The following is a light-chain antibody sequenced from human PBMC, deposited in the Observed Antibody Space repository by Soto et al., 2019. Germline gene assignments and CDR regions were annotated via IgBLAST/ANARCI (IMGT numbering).Light chain of an antibody. CDR1: QSVSSSY. CDR2: GAS. CDR3: QQYGSSPPYT. J-gene: IGKJ2*01. Sequence: EIVLTQSPGTLSLSPGERATLSCRASQSVSSSYLAWYQQKPGQAPRLLIYGASSRATGIPDRFSGSGSGTYFTLTISRLEPEDFAGYYCQQYGSSPPYTFGQGTKLEIK. V-gene: IGKV3-20*01.